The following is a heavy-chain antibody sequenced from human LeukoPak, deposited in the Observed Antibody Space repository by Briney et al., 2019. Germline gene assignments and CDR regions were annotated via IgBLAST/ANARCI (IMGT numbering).Heavy chain of an antibody. CDR1: GFTFSSYG. D-gene: IGHD3-22*01. J-gene: IGHJ4*02. Sequence: GGSLRLSCAASGFTFSSYGMHWVRQAPGKGLEWVAVISYDGSNKYYADSVKGRFTISRDNSKNTLYLQMNSLRAEDTAVYYCARGRTMITTEALDYWGQGTLVTVSS. CDR3: ARGRTMITTEALDY. V-gene: IGHV3-30*03. CDR2: ISYDGSNK.